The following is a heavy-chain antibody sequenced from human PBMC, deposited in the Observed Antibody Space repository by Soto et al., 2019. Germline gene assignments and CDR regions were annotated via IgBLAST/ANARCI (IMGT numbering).Heavy chain of an antibody. D-gene: IGHD6-13*01. V-gene: IGHV3-48*01. CDR1: GFTFSSYS. CDR3: AKDGSSSWHLTPLPNNWFDP. J-gene: IGHJ5*02. Sequence: PGGSLRLSCAASGFTFSSYSMNWVRQAPGKGLEWVSYISSSSSTIYYADSVKGRFTISRDNAKNSLYLQMNSLRAEDTAVYYCAKDGSSSWHLTPLPNNWFDPWGQGTLVTVSS. CDR2: ISSSSSTI.